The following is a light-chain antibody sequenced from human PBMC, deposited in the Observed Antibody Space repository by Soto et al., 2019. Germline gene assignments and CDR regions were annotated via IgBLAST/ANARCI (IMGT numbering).Light chain of an antibody. V-gene: IGLV1-44*01. CDR2: TNT. CDR1: SSNVGGNP. CDR3: ASWDDTLNGPV. Sequence: QSVLTQPPSASGTRGQRVTISCSGSSSNVGGNPVNWYQHVPTTAPKLLIYTNTQRPSGVPDRFSGSKSGTSASLAISGLQSEDEADYYCASWDDTLNGPVFGPATKVTV. J-gene: IGLJ1*01.